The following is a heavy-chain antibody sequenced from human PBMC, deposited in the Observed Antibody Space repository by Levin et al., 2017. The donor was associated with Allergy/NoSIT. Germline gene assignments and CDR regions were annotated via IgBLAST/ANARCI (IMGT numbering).Heavy chain of an antibody. Sequence: SETLSLTCTVSGDSISSNNHYWGWLRQPPGTGLEWIGHIYYSGSSYYNPSLKSRLTISLDTPKNQFSLKLGSVTAADTAVYYCARVALTDAFDIWGHGRMVTVSS. J-gene: IGHJ3*02. CDR2: IYYSGSS. CDR3: ARVALTDAFDI. CDR1: GDSISSNNHY. V-gene: IGHV4-39*07. D-gene: IGHD1-14*01.